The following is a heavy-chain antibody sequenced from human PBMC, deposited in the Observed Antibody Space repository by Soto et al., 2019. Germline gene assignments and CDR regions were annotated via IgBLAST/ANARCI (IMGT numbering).Heavy chain of an antibody. V-gene: IGHV3-23*01. CDR3: ARGQYPLLLLAFDF. Sequence: EVQLLESGGGLVQPGGSLKLSCAASGFTFGSHAMSWVRQAPGKGLVWLATITGTGGSTYYADSVKGRFTISRDNSKNTLYLQMNSLRAEDTAVYYCARGQYPLLLLAFDFWRQGTMFTVSS. J-gene: IGHJ3*01. CDR2: ITGTGGST. CDR1: GFTFGSHA. D-gene: IGHD2-21*02.